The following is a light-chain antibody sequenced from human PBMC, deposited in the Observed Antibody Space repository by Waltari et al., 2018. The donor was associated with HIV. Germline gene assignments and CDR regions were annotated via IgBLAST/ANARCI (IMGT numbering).Light chain of an antibody. CDR2: EVS. CDR1: SSDVGGYNL. Sequence: QSALTQPASVSGSPGQSITISCTGTSSDVGGYNLVSWYQQHPGEAPQLMIYEVSKRPSGVSSRFSGSKSGHTASLTSSGLHAEDEAYYYCCAYAGSTTYVIVGGGTKLTVL. V-gene: IGLV2-23*02. J-gene: IGLJ2*01. CDR3: CAYAGSTTYVI.